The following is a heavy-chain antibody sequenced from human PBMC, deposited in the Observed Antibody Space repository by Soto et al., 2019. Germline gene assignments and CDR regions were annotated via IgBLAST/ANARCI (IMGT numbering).Heavy chain of an antibody. Sequence: EVQLLESGGGLVQPGGSLRLSCAASGFTFYTYAMTWVRQAPGKGLEWVSDVSDTGGSTYYADSVKGRFTISRDNSKSRLYRQMNSLRAEDAAEYFCARDPPVVTCLFDPWGQGTLGTGPS. V-gene: IGHV3-23*01. D-gene: IGHD2-21*02. CDR3: ARDPPVVTCLFDP. J-gene: IGHJ5*02. CDR1: GFTFYTYA. CDR2: VSDTGGST.